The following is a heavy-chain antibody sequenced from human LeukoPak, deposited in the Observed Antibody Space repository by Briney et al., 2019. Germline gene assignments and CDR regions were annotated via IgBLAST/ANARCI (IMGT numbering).Heavy chain of an antibody. D-gene: IGHD3-22*01. V-gene: IGHV4-59*01. Sequence: SETLSLTCTVSGGSTSSYYWSWIRQPPGKGLEWIGYIYYSGSTNYNPSLKSRVTISVDTSKNQFSLKLSSVTAADTAVYYCVTDYYDSSGPRLRAFDIWGQGTTVTVSS. CDR2: IYYSGST. J-gene: IGHJ3*02. CDR1: GGSTSSYY. CDR3: VTDYYDSSGPRLRAFDI.